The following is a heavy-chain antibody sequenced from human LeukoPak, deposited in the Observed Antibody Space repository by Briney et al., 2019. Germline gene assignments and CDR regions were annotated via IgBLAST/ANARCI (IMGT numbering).Heavy chain of an antibody. D-gene: IGHD3-22*01. Sequence: GESLKISCKGSGYSFTGYWIGWVRQMPGKGLEWMGIIYPGDSDTRYSPSFQGQVTISADKSISTAYLQWSSLKASDTAMYYCARPYDSSGYYYGYWGQGTLVTVSS. V-gene: IGHV5-51*01. CDR2: IYPGDSDT. CDR1: GYSFTGYW. CDR3: ARPYDSSGYYYGY. J-gene: IGHJ4*02.